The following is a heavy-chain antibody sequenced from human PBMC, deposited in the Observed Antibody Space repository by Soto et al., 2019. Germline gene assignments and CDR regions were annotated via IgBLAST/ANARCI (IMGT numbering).Heavy chain of an antibody. V-gene: IGHV3-15*01. D-gene: IGHD6-19*01. CDR3: TTPRSVAGKKDYYYYYYGMDV. CDR1: GFTFSNAW. CDR2: IKSKTDGGTT. J-gene: IGHJ6*02. Sequence: GSLRLSCAASGFTFSNAWMSWVRQAPGKGLEWVGRIKSKTDGGTTDYAAPVKGRFTISRDDSKNTLYLQMNSLKTEDTAVYYCTTPRSVAGKKDYYYYYYGMDVWGQGTTVTVSS.